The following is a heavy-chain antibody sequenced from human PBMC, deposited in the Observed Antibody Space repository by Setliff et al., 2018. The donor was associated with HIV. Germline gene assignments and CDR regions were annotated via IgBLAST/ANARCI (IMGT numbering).Heavy chain of an antibody. J-gene: IGHJ6*02. CDR3: ARSRTSSGYYGVTGYGMDV. CDR2: IHHSGNT. Sequence: PSETLSLTCPVSGYSISSGYYWGWIRQPPGRGLEWIGAIHHSGNTYYNPSLKSRVTISVATSKNQFSLKLNSVTTADTAVYYCARSRTSSGYYGVTGYGMDVWGQGTTVTVSS. D-gene: IGHD3-22*01. V-gene: IGHV4-38-2*01. CDR1: GYSISSGYY.